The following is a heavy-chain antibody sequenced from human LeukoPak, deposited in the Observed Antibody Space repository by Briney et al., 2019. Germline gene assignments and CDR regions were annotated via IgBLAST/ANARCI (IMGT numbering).Heavy chain of an antibody. CDR3: ARGGDGYNSYLDF. J-gene: IGHJ4*02. CDR1: GFNFSTFS. V-gene: IGHV3-21*06. Sequence: GGSVRLPCEGSGFNFSTFSLIWLRQAPGKGLEGVASISYSSTFIDYADSVKGRVTISRDNTQNSVYLQMNSLRDADTAAYFYARGGDGYNSYLDFWGQGTVLTVSS. D-gene: IGHD5-24*01. CDR2: ISYSSTFI.